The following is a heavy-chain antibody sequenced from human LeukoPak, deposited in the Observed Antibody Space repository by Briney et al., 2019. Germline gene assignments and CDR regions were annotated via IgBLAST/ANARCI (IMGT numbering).Heavy chain of an antibody. CDR2: IKQDGSEK. V-gene: IGHV3-7*01. CDR1: GFTSSSYW. D-gene: IGHD6-19*01. Sequence: GGSLRPSCAASGFTSSSYWMSWVRQAPGKGLEWVANIKQDGSEKYYVYSVKGRFTISRDNAKNSLYLQMNSLRAEDTAVYYCARLQTVAGTDYWGQGTLVTVSS. J-gene: IGHJ4*02. CDR3: ARLQTVAGTDY.